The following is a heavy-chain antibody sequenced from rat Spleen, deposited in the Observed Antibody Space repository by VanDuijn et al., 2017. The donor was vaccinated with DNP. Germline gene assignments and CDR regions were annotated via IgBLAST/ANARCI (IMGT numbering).Heavy chain of an antibody. CDR3: ATRYWFAY. Sequence: EVQLVESGGGLVQPGRSLKLSCAASGFTFSDYYMAWVRQAPTKGLEWVAYISYDGSRTYYRDSVKGRFTISRDNAKSTLYLQMDSLRSEDTATYYCATRYWFAYWGQGTLVTVSS. CDR1: GFTFSDYY. CDR2: ISYDGSRT. J-gene: IGHJ3*01. V-gene: IGHV5-20*01.